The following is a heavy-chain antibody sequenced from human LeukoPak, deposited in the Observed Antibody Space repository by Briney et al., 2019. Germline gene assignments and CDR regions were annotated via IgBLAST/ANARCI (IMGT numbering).Heavy chain of an antibody. V-gene: IGHV3-9*01. CDR3: AKDILTGYYYYYYGMDV. Sequence: GRSLRLSCTASGVTLKDHAMHWLRQAPGRGLKWVSGIYWNGGGEGYADSVKGRFTISRDNSKNTLYLQMNSLRAEDTAVYYCAKDILTGYYYYYYGMDVWGQGTTVTVSS. J-gene: IGHJ6*02. CDR1: GVTLKDHA. CDR2: IYWNGGGE. D-gene: IGHD3-9*01.